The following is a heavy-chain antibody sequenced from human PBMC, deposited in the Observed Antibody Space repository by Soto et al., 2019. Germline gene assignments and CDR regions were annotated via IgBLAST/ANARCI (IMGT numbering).Heavy chain of an antibody. CDR1: GYTFTYCS. Sequence: ASVKVSCKASGYTFTYCSLHWLQQAPGQGPEWMGWINTYNGNSNYAQKFQGRVTMTTDTSTNTAYMELRSLTSDDTAVYYCARDCTGGSCFCIYWGQGTLVTVSS. V-gene: IGHV1-18*04. CDR3: ARDCTGGSCFCIY. J-gene: IGHJ4*02. D-gene: IGHD2-15*01. CDR2: INTYNGNS.